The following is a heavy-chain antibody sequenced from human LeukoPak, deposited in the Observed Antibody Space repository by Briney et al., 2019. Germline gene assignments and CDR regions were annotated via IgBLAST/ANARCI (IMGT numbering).Heavy chain of an antibody. V-gene: IGHV4-38-2*02. D-gene: IGHD2/OR15-2a*01. J-gene: IGHJ4*02. Sequence: SETLSLTYTVSGYSITSGFYWGWIRQPPGKGLEWIGYIYYSGSTYYNPSLKSRVTISVDTSKNQFSLKLSSVTAADTAVYYCARGSNSGYFDYWGQGTLVTVSS. CDR1: GYSITSGFY. CDR3: ARGSNSGYFDY. CDR2: IYYSGST.